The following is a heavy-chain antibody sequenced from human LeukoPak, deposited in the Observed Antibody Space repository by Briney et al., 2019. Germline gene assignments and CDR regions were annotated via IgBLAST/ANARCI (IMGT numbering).Heavy chain of an antibody. Sequence: TSETLSLTCTVSGGSISSYYWSWIRQPPGKGLEWIGYIYYSESTNYNPSLKSGVTISVDTSKNQFSLKLSSVTAADTAVYYCARQGITMVRGVIHGYYFDYWGQGTLVTVSS. D-gene: IGHD3-10*01. CDR1: GGSISSYY. V-gene: IGHV4-59*08. CDR2: IYYSEST. CDR3: ARQGITMVRGVIHGYYFDY. J-gene: IGHJ4*02.